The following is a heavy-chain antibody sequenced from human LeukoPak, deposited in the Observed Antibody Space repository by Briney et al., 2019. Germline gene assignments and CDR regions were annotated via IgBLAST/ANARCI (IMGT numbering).Heavy chain of an antibody. CDR1: GGTFSSYA. J-gene: IGHJ4*02. Sequence: ASVKGSCKASGGTFSSYAISCVRHAPVQGLEWMGWISAYNGNTNYAQKLQGRVTMTTDTSTSTAYMELRSLRSDDTAVYYCARGSSSGYWGQGTLVTVSS. CDR2: ISAYNGNT. V-gene: IGHV1-18*01. CDR3: ARGSSSGY. D-gene: IGHD6-6*01.